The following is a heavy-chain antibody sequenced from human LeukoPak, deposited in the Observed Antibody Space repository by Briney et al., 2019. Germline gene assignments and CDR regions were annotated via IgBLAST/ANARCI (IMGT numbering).Heavy chain of an antibody. CDR3: ARRRMVRGVIGNWFDP. D-gene: IGHD3-10*01. CDR1: GYSFTNYW. CDR2: MNPNSGNT. V-gene: IGHV1-8*02. Sequence: GESLKISCKGSGYSFTNYWIGWVRQATGQGLEWMGWMNPNSGNTGYAQKFQGRVTMTRNTSISTAYMELSSLRSEDTAVYYCARRRMVRGVIGNWFDPWGQGTLVTVSS. J-gene: IGHJ5*02.